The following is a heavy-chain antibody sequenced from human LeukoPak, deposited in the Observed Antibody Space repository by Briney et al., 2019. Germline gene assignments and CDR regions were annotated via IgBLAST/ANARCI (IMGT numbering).Heavy chain of an antibody. CDR2: ISAYNGNT. V-gene: IGHV1-18*01. CDR3: ARDREVFGSSWTVKVDY. CDR1: GYTFTSYG. Sequence: ASVKVSCKASGYTFTSYGISWVRQAPGQGLEWMGWISAYNGNTNYAQKLQGRVTMATDTSTSTAYMELRSLRPDDTAVYYCARDREVFGSSWTVKVDYWGQGTLVTVSS. J-gene: IGHJ4*02. D-gene: IGHD6-13*01.